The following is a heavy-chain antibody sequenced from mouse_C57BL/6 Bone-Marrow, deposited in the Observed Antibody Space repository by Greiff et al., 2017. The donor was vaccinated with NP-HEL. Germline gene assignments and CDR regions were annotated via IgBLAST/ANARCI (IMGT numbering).Heavy chain of an antibody. V-gene: IGHV1-59*01. CDR1: GYTFTSSW. J-gene: IGHJ2*01. CDR2: IDPSDSYT. Sequence: VQLQQPGAELVRPGTSVKLSCKASGYTFTSSWMHWVKQRPGQGLEWIGVIDPSDSYTNYNQKFKGKATLTVDTSSSTAYMQLSSLTSEDSAVDYWAREGYYYGSSHREYWGQGTTLTVSA. CDR3: AREGYYYGSSHREY. D-gene: IGHD1-1*01.